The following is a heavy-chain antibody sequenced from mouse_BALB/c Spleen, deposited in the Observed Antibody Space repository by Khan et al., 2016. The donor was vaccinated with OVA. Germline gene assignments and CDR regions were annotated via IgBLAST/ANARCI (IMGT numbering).Heavy chain of an antibody. Sequence: QVQLKESGPGILQPSQTLSLTCSFSGFSLSTSGMGVSWIRQPSGKGLEWLAHIYWDDDKRYNPSLKSRLTISKDSSRKQVLLKIISVDTADAATYYCARSSGYSYYYALDYGGQGTSVTVSS. CDR2: IYWDDDK. D-gene: IGHD3-1*01. CDR3: ARSSGYSYYYALDY. V-gene: IGHV8-12*01. J-gene: IGHJ4*01. CDR1: GFSLSTSGMG.